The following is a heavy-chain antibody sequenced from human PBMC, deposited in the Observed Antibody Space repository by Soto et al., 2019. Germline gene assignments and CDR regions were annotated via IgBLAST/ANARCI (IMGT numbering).Heavy chain of an antibody. CDR2: INSDGSST. CDR1: GFTFSSYW. CDR3: FSSGSPDAFDI. V-gene: IGHV3-74*01. D-gene: IGHD3-22*01. Sequence: QAGGSLRLSCAASGFTFSSYWMHWVRQAPGKGLVWVSRINSDGSSTSYADSVKGRFTISRDNAKNTLYLQMNSLRAEDTAVYYCFSSGSPDAFDIWGQGTMVTVSS. J-gene: IGHJ3*02.